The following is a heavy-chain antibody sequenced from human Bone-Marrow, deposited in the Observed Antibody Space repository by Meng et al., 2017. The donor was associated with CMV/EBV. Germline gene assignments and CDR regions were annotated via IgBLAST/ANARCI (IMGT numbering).Heavy chain of an antibody. D-gene: IGHD3-22*01. CDR3: TRISSDYQYFDY. V-gene: IGHV1-46*01. CDR1: GYTFTGYY. Sequence: ASVKVSCKASGYTFTGYYMHWVRQAPGQGLEWMGIINPSGGTTSYAQKFQGRVTMTRDTSISTAYMELNRLTSDDTAMYYCTRISSDYQYFDYWGQGTPVTVSS. J-gene: IGHJ4*02. CDR2: INPSGGTT.